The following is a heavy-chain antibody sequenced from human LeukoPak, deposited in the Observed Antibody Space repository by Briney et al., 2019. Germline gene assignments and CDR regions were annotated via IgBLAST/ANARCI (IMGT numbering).Heavy chain of an antibody. CDR3: ASSNYSSSSS. V-gene: IGHV3-7*01. CDR1: GFTFSSYA. CDR2: INEDGSVK. J-gene: IGHJ5*02. Sequence: GGSLRLSCAASGFTFSSYAVSWVRQAPGKGLEWVANINEDGSVKYYVGSVEGRFTISRDNAKNSVYLQMNSLRGEDTAVYYCASSNYSSSSSWGQGTLVTVSS. D-gene: IGHD6-6*01.